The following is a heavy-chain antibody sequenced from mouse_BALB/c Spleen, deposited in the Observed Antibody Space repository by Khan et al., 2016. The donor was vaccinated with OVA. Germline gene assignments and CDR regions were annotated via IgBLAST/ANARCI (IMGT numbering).Heavy chain of an antibody. CDR3: TRRGRYGIFAY. J-gene: IGHJ3*01. Sequence: VQLQQSGAEVAKPGASVKMSCKASGYSFTTYWMHWVKQRPGQGLEWIGYINPSTGYTEFNQRFNDKATLTTDRSSSTAYMQLSSLTSEDSAVYYCTRRGRYGIFAYWGQGTLVTVSA. D-gene: IGHD2-1*01. V-gene: IGHV1-7*01. CDR2: INPSTGYT. CDR1: GYSFTTYW.